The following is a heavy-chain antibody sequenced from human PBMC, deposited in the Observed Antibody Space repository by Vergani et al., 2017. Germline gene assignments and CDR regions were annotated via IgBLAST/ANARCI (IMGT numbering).Heavy chain of an antibody. CDR2: ISPDTGKT. CDR3: ARNFLGRDIEVVPTAPFWLFDL. J-gene: IGHJ2*01. CDR1: GYTFRNKD. D-gene: IGHD2-2*01. V-gene: IGHV1-18*01. Sequence: QIQLVLSGAEVKKPGAALNVSCKASGYTFRNKDISWLRQAPGQGLEWMGSISPDTGKTNTAQKFQDRVIMTTDTSTSTAYLSLGTLTSDDTAVYFCARNFLGRDIEVVPTAPFWLFDLWGRGTLVTVSS.